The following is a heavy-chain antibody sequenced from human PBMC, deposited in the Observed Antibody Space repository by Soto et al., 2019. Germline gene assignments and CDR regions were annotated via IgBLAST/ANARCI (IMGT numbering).Heavy chain of an antibody. CDR2: ISYDGSNK. D-gene: IGHD6-19*01. CDR1: GFAFSSYA. J-gene: IGHJ3*02. CDR3: VRVLKSIGWDNDVFDI. Sequence: HPGGSLRLSCAASGFAFSSYAMHWVRQAPGKGLEWVAVISYDGSNKYYADSVKGRFTISKDNAANTLYLQMNNLRADDTAVYYCVRVLKSIGWDNDVFDIWGQGTMVTVSS. V-gene: IGHV3-30-3*01.